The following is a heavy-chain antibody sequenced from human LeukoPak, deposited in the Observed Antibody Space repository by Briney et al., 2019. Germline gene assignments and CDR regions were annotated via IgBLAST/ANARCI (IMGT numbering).Heavy chain of an antibody. CDR2: INPSGGSP. CDR1: GYTFTSSY. J-gene: IGHJ4*02. V-gene: IGHV1-46*01. D-gene: IGHD3-22*01. CDR3: ARSRITLMATFDY. Sequence: ASVKVSCKASGYTFTSSYMHWVGQAPGQGREGMGIINPSGGSPSYAQKFQGRVTMTRDTSTSTVYMEPSSLRSEDTAVYYCARSRITLMATFDYWGQGTLVPVS.